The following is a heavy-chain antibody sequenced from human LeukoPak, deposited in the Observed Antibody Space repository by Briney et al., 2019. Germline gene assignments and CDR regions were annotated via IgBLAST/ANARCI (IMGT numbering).Heavy chain of an antibody. Sequence: TGGSLRLSCAASGFTFSSYAMSWVRQAPGKGLEWVSAISGSGGSTYYADSVKGRFTISRDNSKNTLYLQMNSLRAEDTAVYYCASVPAASGVSAFDIWGQGTMVTVSS. V-gene: IGHV3-23*01. CDR3: ASVPAASGVSAFDI. J-gene: IGHJ3*02. D-gene: IGHD2-2*01. CDR2: ISGSGGST. CDR1: GFTFSSYA.